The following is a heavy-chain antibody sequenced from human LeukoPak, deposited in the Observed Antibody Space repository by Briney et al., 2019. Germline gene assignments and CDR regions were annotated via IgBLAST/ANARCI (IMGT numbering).Heavy chain of an antibody. D-gene: IGHD1-26*01. CDR2: ISPNRGDT. J-gene: IGHJ3*01. V-gene: IGHV1-2*02. CDR3: ARSGHVRDAFDL. CDR1: GYTFTGYY. Sequence: GASVKVSCKASGYTFTGYYIHWVRQAPGQGLEWMGWISPNRGDTKYSKKFQGRVTMTRDTSISTAYMWLDRLRSDDTAVYYCARSGHVRDAFDLWGQGTMVTVSS.